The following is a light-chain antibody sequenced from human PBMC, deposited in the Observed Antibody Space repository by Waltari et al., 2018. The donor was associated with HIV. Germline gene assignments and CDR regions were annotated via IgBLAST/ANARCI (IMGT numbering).Light chain of an antibody. J-gene: IGLJ1*01. Sequence: QSVLTQTPSASGTPGQRVIVSCSGSGSNIGANTVNWYPQLPGAAPRLLIHSLDQRPSGVPDRFSGSKSGASASLAISGLQSEDEADYYCAAWDDSLNAYVFGGGTKVTVL. CDR2: SLD. CDR1: GSNIGANT. V-gene: IGLV1-44*01. CDR3: AAWDDSLNAYV.